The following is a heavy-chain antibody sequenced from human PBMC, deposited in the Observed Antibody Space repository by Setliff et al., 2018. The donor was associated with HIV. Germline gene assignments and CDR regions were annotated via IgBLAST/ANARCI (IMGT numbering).Heavy chain of an antibody. CDR2: ISGSGGST. J-gene: IGHJ4*02. D-gene: IGHD3-10*01. CDR1: GFTFSSYA. V-gene: IGHV3-23*01. Sequence: GGSLRLSCAASGFTFSSYAMSWVRQAPGKGLEWVSAISGSGGSTYYADSVRGRFTISRDNSKNTLYLQMNSLRAEDTAVYYCAKDGVTDGSGSYFDYWGQGTLVTVSS. CDR3: AKDGVTDGSGSYFDY.